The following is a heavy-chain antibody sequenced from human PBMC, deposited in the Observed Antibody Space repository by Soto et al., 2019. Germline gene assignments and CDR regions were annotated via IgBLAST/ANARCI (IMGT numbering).Heavy chain of an antibody. V-gene: IGHV3-30-3*01. Sequence: QVQLVESGGGVVQPGRSLRLSCAASGFTFSSYAIHWVRQAPGKGLEWVAVISYDGSNKYYADSVKGRFTISRDNSKSTLYLQMNSPRAEDTAVYYCARGPSSLTRFDYWGQGTLVTVSS. CDR2: ISYDGSNK. D-gene: IGHD2-2*01. J-gene: IGHJ4*02. CDR1: GFTFSSYA. CDR3: ARGPSSLTRFDY.